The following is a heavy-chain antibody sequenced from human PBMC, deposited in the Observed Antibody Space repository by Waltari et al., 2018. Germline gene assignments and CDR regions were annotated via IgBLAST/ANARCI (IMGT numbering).Heavy chain of an antibody. V-gene: IGHV3-23*04. CDR2: ISGSGSST. D-gene: IGHD4-17*01. J-gene: IGHJ4*02. CDR1: GFTFSTYA. Sequence: EVQLVESGGGLVQPGGSLRLSCASSGFTFSTYALSWVRQAPGKGLEWVSVISGSGSSTYYADSVQGRFAISRDNSKNTLYLEMSSLRAEDTAVYYCARDRYGDYSFDYWGQGTLVTVSS. CDR3: ARDRYGDYSFDY.